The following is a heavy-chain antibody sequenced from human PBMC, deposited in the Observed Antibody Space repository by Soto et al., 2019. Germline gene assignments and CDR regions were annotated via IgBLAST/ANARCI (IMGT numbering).Heavy chain of an antibody. Sequence: PGGSLRLSCVAFGFTFSRNGMHWVRQAPGKGLEWVALISYDGNNVYYADSVKGRFTISRDNSKNTLYLQMNSPRTDDTAVYYCARNRGYASEWPPDYWGQGTLVTVSS. J-gene: IGHJ4*02. V-gene: IGHV3-30*03. CDR2: ISYDGNNV. D-gene: IGHD6-19*01. CDR3: ARNRGYASEWPPDY. CDR1: GFTFSRNG.